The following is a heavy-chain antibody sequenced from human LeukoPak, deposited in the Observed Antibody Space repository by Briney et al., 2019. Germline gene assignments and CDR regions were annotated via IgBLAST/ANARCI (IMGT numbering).Heavy chain of an antibody. D-gene: IGHD4-17*01. J-gene: IGHJ4*02. Sequence: ASVKVSCKASGYTFTDYYMHRVRRAPGQGLEWMGIINPSGGSTSYAQKFQGRVTMTRDTSTSTVYMELSSLRSEDTAVYYCARYNGDLTGGFDYWGQGTLVTVSS. CDR3: ARYNGDLTGGFDY. CDR1: GYTFTDYY. CDR2: INPSGGST. V-gene: IGHV1-46*01.